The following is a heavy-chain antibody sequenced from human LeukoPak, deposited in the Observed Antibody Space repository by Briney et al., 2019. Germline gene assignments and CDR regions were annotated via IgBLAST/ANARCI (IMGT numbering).Heavy chain of an antibody. J-gene: IGHJ3*02. CDR3: ARDRNDNSPSDPGYAFDI. CDR1: GGSISSYY. Sequence: SETLSLTCTVSGGSISSYYWSWIRQPPGKGLEWIGYIYYSGSTNYNPSLKSRVTISVDTSKNQFSLKLSSVTAADTAVYYCARDRNDNSPSDPGYAFDIWGQGTMVTVSS. D-gene: IGHD1-1*01. V-gene: IGHV4-59*01. CDR2: IYYSGST.